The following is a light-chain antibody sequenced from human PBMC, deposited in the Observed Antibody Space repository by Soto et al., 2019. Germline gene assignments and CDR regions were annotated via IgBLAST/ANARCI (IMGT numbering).Light chain of an antibody. CDR3: QQYFEWPPMT. CDR1: ETVATN. V-gene: IGKV3-15*01. J-gene: IGKJ1*01. Sequence: VMTQSPATLSVSPGERATLSCWASETVATNLAWYQQKPGQAPSLLISGASTRAAGISDRFRGSGSGTEFTLTISSLRSEDSAIYYCQQYFEWPPMTFGQGTKVHIK. CDR2: GAS.